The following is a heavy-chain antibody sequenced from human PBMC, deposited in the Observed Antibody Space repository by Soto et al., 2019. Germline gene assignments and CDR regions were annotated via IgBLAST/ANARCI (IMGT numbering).Heavy chain of an antibody. CDR1: GGSFSGYY. V-gene: IGHV4-34*01. CDR3: ARGSGLENYYYMDV. D-gene: IGHD1-1*01. Sequence: SETLSLTCAVYGGSFSGYYWIWIRQPPGKGLEWIGEINHSGSTNYNPSLKSRVTISVDTSKNQFSLKLSSVTAADTAVYYCARGSGLENYYYMDVWGKGTTVTVSS. CDR2: INHSGST. J-gene: IGHJ6*03.